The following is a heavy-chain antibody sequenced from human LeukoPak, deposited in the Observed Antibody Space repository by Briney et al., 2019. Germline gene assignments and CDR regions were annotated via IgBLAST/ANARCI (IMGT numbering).Heavy chain of an antibody. D-gene: IGHD3-10*01. CDR2: IYPGDSDT. V-gene: IGHV5-51*01. CDR3: ARQRTYGSGTSYYYYSMDV. CDR1: GYIFTTYW. J-gene: IGHJ6*02. Sequence: GESLKISCKGSGYIFTTYWIGWVRQMPGKGLEWMGIIYPGDSDTRYSPSFQGQVTISADKSISTAYLQWSSLKASDTAMYYCARQRTYGSGTSYYYYSMDVWGQGTTVTVSS.